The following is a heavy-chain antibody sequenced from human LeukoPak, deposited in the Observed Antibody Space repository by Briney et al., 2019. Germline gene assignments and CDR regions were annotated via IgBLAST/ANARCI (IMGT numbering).Heavy chain of an antibody. Sequence: SDTLSLTCTVSDGSISSYYWSWIRQPPGKGLEWIGYIYHSGSISYNPSLKSRVTISIDTSKNQFSLKLSSVTAADTAVYYCARDRGGYSYLHWGQGTLVTVSS. V-gene: IGHV4-59*01. CDR1: DGSISSYY. D-gene: IGHD5-18*01. CDR3: ARDRGGYSYLH. J-gene: IGHJ4*02. CDR2: IYHSGSI.